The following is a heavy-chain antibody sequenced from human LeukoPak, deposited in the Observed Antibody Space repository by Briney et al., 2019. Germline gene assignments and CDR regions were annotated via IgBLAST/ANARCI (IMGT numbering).Heavy chain of an antibody. CDR2: IYSGGST. CDR3: AREDNWNGY. CDR1: GFIVSSNY. V-gene: IGHV3-66*02. J-gene: IGHJ4*02. Sequence: PGGSLRLSCAASGFIVSSNYISWVRQASGKGLEWVSVIYSGGSTYYADSVKGRFTISRDNSKNTLYLQMNSLRAEDTAVYYCAREDNWNGYWGQGTLVTVSS. D-gene: IGHD1-1*01.